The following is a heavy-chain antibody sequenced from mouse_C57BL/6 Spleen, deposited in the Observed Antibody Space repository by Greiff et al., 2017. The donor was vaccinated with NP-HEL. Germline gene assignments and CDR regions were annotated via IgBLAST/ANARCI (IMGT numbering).Heavy chain of an antibody. D-gene: IGHD3-2*02. CDR2: IDPETGGT. CDR3: TRSGGQLRHFDY. V-gene: IGHV1-15*01. Sequence: QVQLQQSGAELVRPGASVTLSCKASGYTFTDYEMHWVKQTPVHGLEWIGAIDPETGGTAYNQKFKGKAILTADKSSSTAYMELRSLTSEDSAVYYCTRSGGQLRHFDYWGQGTTLTVSS. J-gene: IGHJ2*01. CDR1: GYTFTDYE.